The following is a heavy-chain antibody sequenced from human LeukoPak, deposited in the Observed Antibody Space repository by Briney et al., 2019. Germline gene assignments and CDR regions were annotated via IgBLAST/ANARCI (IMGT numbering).Heavy chain of an antibody. CDR3: ARDRGYQLPINFDY. V-gene: IGHV3-53*01. CDR1: GFTVSSNY. Sequence: GGSLRLSCAASGFTVSSNYMSWVRQAPGKGLEWVSVIYSGGSTYYADSVKGRFTISRDNSKNTLYLQMNSLRAEDTAVYYCARDRGYQLPINFDYWGQGTLVTVSS. J-gene: IGHJ4*02. CDR2: IYSGGST. D-gene: IGHD2-2*01.